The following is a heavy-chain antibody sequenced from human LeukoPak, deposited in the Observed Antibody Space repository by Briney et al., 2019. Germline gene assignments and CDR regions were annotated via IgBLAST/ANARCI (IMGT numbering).Heavy chain of an antibody. Sequence: PSETLSLTCAVYGGSFSGYYWSWIRQPPGKGLEWIGEINHSGSTNYNPSLKSRVTISVDTSKNQFSLKLSSVTAADTAVYYCAGIAAAAIDYWGQGTLVTVSS. CDR3: AGIAAAAIDY. D-gene: IGHD6-13*01. V-gene: IGHV4-34*01. CDR1: GGSFSGYY. CDR2: INHSGST. J-gene: IGHJ4*02.